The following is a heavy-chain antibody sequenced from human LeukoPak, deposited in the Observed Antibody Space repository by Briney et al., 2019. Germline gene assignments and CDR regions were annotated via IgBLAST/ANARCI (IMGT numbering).Heavy chain of an antibody. CDR2: IYYSGST. Sequence: SQTLSLTCTVSGGSISSGDYYWSWIRQPPGKGLEWIGYIYYSGSTYYNPSLKSRVTISVDTSKNQFSLKLSSVTAADTAVYYCGNDQRQIGAFDIWGQGTMVTVSS. D-gene: IGHD1-1*01. CDR3: GNDQRQIGAFDI. V-gene: IGHV4-30-4*08. J-gene: IGHJ3*02. CDR1: GGSISSGDYY.